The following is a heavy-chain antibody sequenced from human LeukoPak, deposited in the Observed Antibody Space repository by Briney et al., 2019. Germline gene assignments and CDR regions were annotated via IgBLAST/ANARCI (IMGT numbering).Heavy chain of an antibody. Sequence: GGSLRLSCVVSGFTFSSYAMSWVRQAPGKGLEWVSAISGSGGSTYYADSVKGRFTISRDNTKNTLYLRMNSLRAEDTAVYYCAKESTVTTYIDYWGQGTLVTVSS. J-gene: IGHJ4*02. CDR1: GFTFSSYA. CDR2: ISGSGGST. V-gene: IGHV3-23*01. D-gene: IGHD4-17*01. CDR3: AKESTVTTYIDY.